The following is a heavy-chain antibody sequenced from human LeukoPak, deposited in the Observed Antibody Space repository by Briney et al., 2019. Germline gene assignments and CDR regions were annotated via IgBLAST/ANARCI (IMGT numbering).Heavy chain of an antibody. CDR3: AAVLGLDFDY. CDR2: IDTDGSST. D-gene: IGHD3/OR15-3a*01. V-gene: IGHV3-74*01. Sequence: GGSLRLSCAASEFTVINNYMSWVRQAPGKGLVWVSRIDTDGSSTSYADSVKGRFTISRDNAKNTLYLQMNSVRAEDTAVYYCAAVLGLDFDYWGQGTLVTVSS. J-gene: IGHJ4*02. CDR1: EFTVINNY.